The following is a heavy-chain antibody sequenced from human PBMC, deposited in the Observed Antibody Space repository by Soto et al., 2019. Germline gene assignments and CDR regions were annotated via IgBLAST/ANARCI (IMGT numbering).Heavy chain of an antibody. D-gene: IGHD3-10*01. J-gene: IGHJ4*02. CDR3: ARVITMVRGARDPFDY. Sequence: HPGGSLRLSCAASGFTFSSYAMHWVRQAPGKGLEWVAVISYDGSNKYYADSVKGRFTISRDNSKNTLYLQMNSLRAEDTAVYYCARVITMVRGARDPFDYWGQGTLVTVSS. V-gene: IGHV3-30-3*01. CDR2: ISYDGSNK. CDR1: GFTFSSYA.